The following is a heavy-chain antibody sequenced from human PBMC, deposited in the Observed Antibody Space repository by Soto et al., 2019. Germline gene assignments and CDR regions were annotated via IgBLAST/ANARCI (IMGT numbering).Heavy chain of an antibody. CDR3: ARGQLLHYQYGLDV. CDR2: IYYGGST. CDR1: GVPITTFY. Sequence: QVQLQESGPALVRPSDSLSLMCSVSGVPITTFYWSWIRQAPGKGLEYIGYIYYGGSTHYNPAPQSRVTISVDTANTEFSLKLRSGTAADTAAYYCARGQLLHYQYGLDVWGQGTTVIV. D-gene: IGHD3-10*01. V-gene: IGHV4-59*07. J-gene: IGHJ6*02.